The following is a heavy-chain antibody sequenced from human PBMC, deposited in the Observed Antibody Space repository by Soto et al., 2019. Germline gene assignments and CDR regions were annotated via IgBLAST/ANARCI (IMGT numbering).Heavy chain of an antibody. J-gene: IGHJ3*01. CDR3: ARGGRGAFDL. Sequence: EVQLVESGGGLVRPGGSLRLSCAASGFTFSYYWMHWVRQAPGKGLVWVSRIHSDGSSTTYADFVKGRFIISRDNARNTVDLQVNGVRVVDTAVYYCARGGRGAFDLWGQGTVVTVSS. CDR2: IHSDGSST. CDR1: GFTFSYYW. V-gene: IGHV3-74*01. D-gene: IGHD1-26*01.